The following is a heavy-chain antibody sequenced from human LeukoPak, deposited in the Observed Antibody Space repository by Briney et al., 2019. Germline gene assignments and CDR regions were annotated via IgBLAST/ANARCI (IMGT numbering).Heavy chain of an antibody. Sequence: EASVKVSCKASGGTFNSYAISWVRQAPGQGLEWMGGIIPIFGTANYAQKFQGRVTITTDESTSTAYMELSSLRSEDTAVYYCATWHNHWLDYWGQGTLVTVSS. CDR2: IIPIFGTA. CDR1: GGTFNSYA. V-gene: IGHV1-69*05. CDR3: ATWHNHWLDY. J-gene: IGHJ4*02. D-gene: IGHD1/OR15-1a*01.